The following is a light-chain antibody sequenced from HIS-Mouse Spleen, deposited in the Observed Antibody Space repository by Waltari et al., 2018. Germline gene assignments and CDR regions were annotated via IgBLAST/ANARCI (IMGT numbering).Light chain of an antibody. Sequence: AIQLTQSPSSLSASVGDSVLITCRASQGISSALAWYQQKPGKAPKLLIYDASSLESGVPSRFSGSGSGTDFTLTISSLQPEDFATYYCQQFNSYPALTFGGGTKVEIK. CDR1: QGISSA. J-gene: IGKJ4*01. CDR3: QQFNSYPALT. CDR2: DAS. V-gene: IGKV1-13*02.